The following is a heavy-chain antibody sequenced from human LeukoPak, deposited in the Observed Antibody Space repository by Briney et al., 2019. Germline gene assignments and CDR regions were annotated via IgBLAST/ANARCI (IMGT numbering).Heavy chain of an antibody. CDR1: GYTFTGYY. V-gene: IGHV1-2*02. J-gene: IGHJ4*02. CDR3: AREGLLDIVVVPAAMPLDY. CDR2: INPNSGGT. Sequence: GASVTVSCKASGYTFTGYYMHWVRQAPGQGLEWMGWINPNSGGTNYAQKFQGRVTMTRDTSISTAYMELSRLRSDDTAVYYCAREGLLDIVVVPAAMPLDYRGQGTLVTVSS. D-gene: IGHD2-2*03.